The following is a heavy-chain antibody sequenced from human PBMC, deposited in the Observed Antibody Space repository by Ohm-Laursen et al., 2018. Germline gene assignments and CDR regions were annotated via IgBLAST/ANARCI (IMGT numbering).Heavy chain of an antibody. CDR2: ISSSGSTI. CDR3: ARDGGSYQDDVFDI. V-gene: IGHV3-11*01. CDR1: GFTFSDFY. Sequence: SLRLSCAASGFTFSDFYMGWIRQAPGKGLEWASYISSSGSTIYYADSVKGRFTISRDNAKNSLYLQMNSLRAEDTAVYYCARDGGSYQDDVFDIWGQGTMVTVSS. J-gene: IGHJ3*02. D-gene: IGHD3-16*01.